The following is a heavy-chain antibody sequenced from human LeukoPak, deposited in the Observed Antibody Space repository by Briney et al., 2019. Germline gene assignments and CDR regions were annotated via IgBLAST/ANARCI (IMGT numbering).Heavy chain of an antibody. CDR2: IYYSGST. CDR3: ARGVCGGDCYSNAFDI. J-gene: IGHJ3*02. Sequence: SESLSLTCTVSGGSISSNYRSWIRQPPGKGLEWVGYIYYSGSTIYYHSLKGRVTISVDTSKNQFSLKLSSVTAADTAVYYCARGVCGGDCYSNAFDIWGQGTMVTVSS. CDR1: GGSISSNY. D-gene: IGHD2-21*02. V-gene: IGHV4-59*01.